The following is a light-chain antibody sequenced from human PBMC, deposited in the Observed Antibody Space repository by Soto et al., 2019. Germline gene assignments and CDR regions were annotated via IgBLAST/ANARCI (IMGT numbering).Light chain of an antibody. CDR2: DVS. CDR3: CSYAGSYTVV. Sequence: QSALTQPRSVSGSPGQSVTISCTGTSSDVGGYNYVSWHQQHPGKAPKLMIHDVSKRPSGVPDRFSGSKSGNTASLTISGLQAEDEADYYCCSYAGSYTVVFGGGTKVTVL. CDR1: SSDVGGYNY. J-gene: IGLJ2*01. V-gene: IGLV2-11*01.